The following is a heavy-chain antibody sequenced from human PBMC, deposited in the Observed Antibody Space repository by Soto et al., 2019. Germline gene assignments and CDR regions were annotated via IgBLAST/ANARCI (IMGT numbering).Heavy chain of an antibody. CDR2: SSATGAGT. CDR1: GFTFSSYG. J-gene: IGHJ4*02. D-gene: IGHD1-7*01. V-gene: IGHV3-23*01. CDR3: ANDRRAGGNYGFYSDF. Sequence: EVQLLESGGGLVQPGGSLRLSCAASGFTFSSYGMTWVRQAQGKGLEWVSFSSATGAGTYYADSGKGRFTISRDNSKNTLYLQMTSLRADDTAVYYCANDRRAGGNYGFYSDFWGQGALVIVSS.